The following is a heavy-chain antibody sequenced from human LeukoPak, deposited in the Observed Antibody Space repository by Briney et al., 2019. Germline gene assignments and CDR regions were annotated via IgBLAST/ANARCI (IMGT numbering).Heavy chain of an antibody. J-gene: IGHJ4*02. D-gene: IGHD6-13*01. V-gene: IGHV4-4*07. Sequence: KSSETLSLTCTVSGGSISSYYWSWVRQPAGKGLEWIGRIYTSGSTNYNPSLKSRVTMSVDTSKNQFSLKLSSVTAADTAVYYCARAHIAAAGTPCFDYWGQGTLVTVSS. CDR2: IYTSGST. CDR3: ARAHIAAAGTPCFDY. CDR1: GGSISSYY.